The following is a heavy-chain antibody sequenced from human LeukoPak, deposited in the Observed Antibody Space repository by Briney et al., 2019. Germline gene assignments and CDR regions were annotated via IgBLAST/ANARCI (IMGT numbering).Heavy chain of an antibody. CDR3: ARHGGFYFDS. V-gene: IGHV4-34*01. CDR1: DGSFIGDY. CDR2: VYHSGSA. D-gene: IGHD3-16*01. Sequence: SETMSLTCGVYDGSFIGDYWSWIRESPGMGLEWIGQVYHSGSANYNPSLRSRVTISIDTSKKQFSLKLNSVTATDTAVYYCARHGGFYFDSWGQGTLVTVSS. J-gene: IGHJ4*02.